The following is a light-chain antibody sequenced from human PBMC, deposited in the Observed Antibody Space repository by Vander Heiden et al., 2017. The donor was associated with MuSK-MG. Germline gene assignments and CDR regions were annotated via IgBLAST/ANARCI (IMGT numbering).Light chain of an antibody. CDR2: DVS. J-gene: IGLJ1*01. Sequence: QSALTQPASVSGSPGQSITISCTGTSSDVGGYNYVSWYQQHPGKAPILMIYDVSNRPSGVSNRFSGSKSSNTASLTISGLQAEDEADYYCNSYTSSSTQVFGTGTKVTVL. CDR1: SSDVGGYNY. V-gene: IGLV2-14*01. CDR3: NSYTSSSTQV.